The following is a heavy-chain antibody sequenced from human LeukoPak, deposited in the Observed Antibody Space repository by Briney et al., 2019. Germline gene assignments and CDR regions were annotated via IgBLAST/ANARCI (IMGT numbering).Heavy chain of an antibody. CDR2: IHYSGGT. Sequence: SETLSLTCTVSGASISSYYWSWIWQPPGKGLEWIGYIHYSGGTNYNPSLKSRVTISVDTSKNQFSLKLSSVIAADTAVYYCARGTVTQRYFDYWGQGTLVTVSS. CDR1: GASISSYY. CDR3: ARGTVTQRYFDY. J-gene: IGHJ4*02. V-gene: IGHV4-59*08. D-gene: IGHD4-17*01.